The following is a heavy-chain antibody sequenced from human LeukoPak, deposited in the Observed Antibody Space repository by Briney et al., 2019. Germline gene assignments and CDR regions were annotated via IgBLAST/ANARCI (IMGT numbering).Heavy chain of an antibody. CDR2: ISDTGST. CDR3: ARAVRGGDRSRFYSGGWYYFDN. CDR1: VDSVSASY. V-gene: IGHV4-59*08. D-gene: IGHD6-19*01. Sequence: SEPLSLTCTLSVDSVSASYGSWIPHPPGKGLECIGYISDTGSTNHNPSLKGRVTLPIHSSPNQFSLELGYVTAADTAIYYCARAVRGGDRSRFYSGGWYYFDNWGQGTLVTVSS. J-gene: IGHJ4*02.